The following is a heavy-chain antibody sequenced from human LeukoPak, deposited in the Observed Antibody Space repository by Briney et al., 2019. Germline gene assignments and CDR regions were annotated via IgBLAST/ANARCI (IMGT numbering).Heavy chain of an antibody. CDR3: ARDRGTVTTGNPPLPYFDY. Sequence: GGSLRLSCAASGLTVSSNYMSWVRQAPGKGLEWVSVIYSGGTTWYADSVKGRFTISRDNSKNTLYLQMNSLRVEDTAVYYCARDRGTVTTGNPPLPYFDYWGQGTLVTVSS. D-gene: IGHD4-17*01. V-gene: IGHV3-66*01. J-gene: IGHJ4*02. CDR1: GLTVSSNY. CDR2: IYSGGTT.